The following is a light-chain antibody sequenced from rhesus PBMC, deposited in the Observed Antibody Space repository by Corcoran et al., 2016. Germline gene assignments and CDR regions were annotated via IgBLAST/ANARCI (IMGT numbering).Light chain of an antibody. J-gene: IGKJ2*01. CDR2: GAS. V-gene: IGKV3S9*01. Sequence: EIVMTQSPATLSLSPGERATLSCRASQSVRSYVAWYQQKPAQAPRLLIYGASSRATGIPDRFSGSGSATDFTLIISSLEPEDVGVYYCQQYNNWNSFGQGTKVEIK. CDR3: QQYNNWNS. CDR1: QSVRSY.